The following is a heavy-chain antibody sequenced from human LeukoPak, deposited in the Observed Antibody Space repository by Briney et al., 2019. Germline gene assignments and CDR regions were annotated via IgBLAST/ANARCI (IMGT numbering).Heavy chain of an antibody. CDR2: VDPGDADT. Sequence: GESLKISCKGSGYFFTTHWIVWVRQLPGKGLEWMGIVDPGDADTRYSPSFQGHVTISADRSTSTAYLQWNSLMASDTAIYYCVRHKSGTWHDRPFDYWGQGALVTVSP. CDR1: GYFFTTHW. CDR3: VRHKSGTWHDRPFDY. V-gene: IGHV5-51*01. D-gene: IGHD1-1*01. J-gene: IGHJ4*02.